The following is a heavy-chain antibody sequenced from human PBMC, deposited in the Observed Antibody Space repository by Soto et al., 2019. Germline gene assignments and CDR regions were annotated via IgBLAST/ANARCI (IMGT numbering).Heavy chain of an antibody. D-gene: IGHD2-21*02. J-gene: IGHJ4*02. CDR1: GGTISSWY. V-gene: IGHV4-59*08. CDR2: IYYSGST. CDR3: ARSGTGGGYCYCLDY. Sequence: SETLSLTCTVSGGTISSWYWSWIRQPPGKVLEWIGYIYYSGSTNCNPSLKSRVTISVDTSKNQFSLKLSSVTAADTAVYYCARSGTGGGYCYCLDYWGQGALVTVS.